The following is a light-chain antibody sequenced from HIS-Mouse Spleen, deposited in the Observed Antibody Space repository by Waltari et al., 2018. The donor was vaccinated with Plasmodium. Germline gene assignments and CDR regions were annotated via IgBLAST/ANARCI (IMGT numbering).Light chain of an antibody. J-gene: IGKJ4*01. CDR1: QGISSY. CDR3: QQYYSYLLT. V-gene: IGKV1-8*01. Sequence: AIRMTQSPSSFSASTGDRVTITCRASQGISSYLAWYQQKPGKAPKLLIYAASTLQSGVPSRFSGSGSGTDFTLTISCLQSEDFATYYRQQYYSYLLTFGGDQGGDQT. CDR2: AAS.